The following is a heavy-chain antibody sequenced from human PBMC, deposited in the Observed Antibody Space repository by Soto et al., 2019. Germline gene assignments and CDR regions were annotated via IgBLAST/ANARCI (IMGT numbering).Heavy chain of an antibody. CDR3: ARQRGYSYGYPPDF. Sequence: ESGGGLVQPGGSLRLSCAASGFSFSSHAMSWVRQAPGKGLEWVSSIGGSGGSTYYADSVKGRFTISRDNSESTLYLQMNSLRAEDTAVYYCARQRGYSYGYPPDFWGRGTLVTVSS. V-gene: IGHV3-23*01. CDR1: GFSFSSHA. CDR2: IGGSGGST. J-gene: IGHJ4*02. D-gene: IGHD5-18*01.